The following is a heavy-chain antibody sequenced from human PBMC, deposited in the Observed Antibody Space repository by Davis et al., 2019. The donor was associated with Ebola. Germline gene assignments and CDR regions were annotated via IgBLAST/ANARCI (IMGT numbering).Heavy chain of an antibody. CDR3: ARDQGRYYSGHFYYYFGMDV. Sequence: ASVKVSCKASGYTFTRYGVSWVRQAPGQGPEWMGWIGAYNGNINYSQKFQGRVTMTIDTSTNTAYMELRSLRSDDTAVYYCARDQGRYYSGHFYYYFGMDVWGQGTTVTVSS. V-gene: IGHV1-18*04. CDR2: IGAYNGNI. J-gene: IGHJ6*02. CDR1: GYTFTRYG. D-gene: IGHD6-19*01.